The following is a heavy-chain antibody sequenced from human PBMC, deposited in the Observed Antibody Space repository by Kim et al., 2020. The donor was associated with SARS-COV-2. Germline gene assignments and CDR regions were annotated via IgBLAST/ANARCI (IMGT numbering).Heavy chain of an antibody. CDR2: T. J-gene: IGHJ4*02. Sequence: TNHANSVKSRFNSSRDNAKNSLYLRMNGLRAEDTAVYYCARDLGGYFDYWGQGTLVTVSS. D-gene: IGHD3-10*01. CDR3: ARDLGGYFDY. V-gene: IGHV3-11*06.